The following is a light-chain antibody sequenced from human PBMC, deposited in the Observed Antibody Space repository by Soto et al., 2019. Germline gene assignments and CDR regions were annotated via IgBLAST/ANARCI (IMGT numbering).Light chain of an antibody. CDR2: EVT. CDR1: RSDVGSYNL. Sequence: QSVLTQPASVSGSPGQSITISCTGARSDVGSYNLVSWYQQHPGIAPKLIIYEVTNRPSGVSDRFSGSKSGNTASLTISGLQAEDEADYYCSSYSSTYVFGTGTKVTAL. V-gene: IGLV2-14*02. J-gene: IGLJ1*01. CDR3: SSYSSTYV.